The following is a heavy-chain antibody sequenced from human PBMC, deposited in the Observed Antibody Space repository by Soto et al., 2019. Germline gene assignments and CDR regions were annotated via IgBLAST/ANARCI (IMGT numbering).Heavy chain of an antibody. V-gene: IGHV4-59*12. CDR1: GGSIDSYY. Sequence: QVELHQSGPGLVKPSETLSLTCTVFGGSIDSYYWSWIRQAPGKGLEWIGHISDSGTTNYNPSLGSRVTISVDTSRKLFSLKLSSVTAADTAVYFCARDRWMSRANWFDPWGPGTLVTVSS. D-gene: IGHD2-2*03. CDR2: ISDSGTT. J-gene: IGHJ5*02. CDR3: ARDRWMSRANWFDP.